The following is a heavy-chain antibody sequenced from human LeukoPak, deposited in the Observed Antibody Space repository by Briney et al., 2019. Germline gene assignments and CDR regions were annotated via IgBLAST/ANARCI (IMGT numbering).Heavy chain of an antibody. D-gene: IGHD5-12*01. CDR3: GRWGTEYSGKDGAGGGNYGMDV. Sequence: GGSLRLSCAASGFTFSSYAMHWVRQAPGKGLEYVSAVSSNGGSTYYPNSVKGRFTISRDNSKNTLYLQMGSLRAEDLAVQYCGRWGTEYSGKDGAGGGNYGMDVWGEGTTVTVSS. J-gene: IGHJ6*04. CDR2: VSSNGGST. V-gene: IGHV3-64*01. CDR1: GFTFSSYA.